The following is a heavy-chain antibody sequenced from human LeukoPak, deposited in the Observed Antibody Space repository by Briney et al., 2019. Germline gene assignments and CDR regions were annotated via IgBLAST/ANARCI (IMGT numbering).Heavy chain of an antibody. D-gene: IGHD2-2*02. Sequence: PGGSLRLSCAASGFTFDDYAMHWVRLTPGRGLEWLSAVSWNSGTIGYADSVKGRFTISRDNAKNSLYLQMDSLRPEDTALYYCAKDSLDTVGAAIVGYNGMDVWGQGTTVTVSS. CDR3: AKDSLDTVGAAIVGYNGMDV. J-gene: IGHJ6*02. V-gene: IGHV3-9*01. CDR2: VSWNSGTI. CDR1: GFTFDDYA.